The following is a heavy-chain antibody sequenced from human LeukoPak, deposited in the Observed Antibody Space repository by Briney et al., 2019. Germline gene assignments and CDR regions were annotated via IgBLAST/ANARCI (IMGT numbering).Heavy chain of an antibody. V-gene: IGHV3-23*01. CDR1: GLSFSTFA. J-gene: IGHJ4*02. Sequence: GGSLRLSCAASGLSFSTFAMSWVRQGPARGLEWVSSIRGNGETFYADSVKGRFTISGDTSRTTLYLQMNGLRAEDTAVYYCAKECDYSPGHKFDLWGQGTLVTVSS. CDR3: AKECDYSPGHKFDL. CDR2: IRGNGET. D-gene: IGHD3-10*01.